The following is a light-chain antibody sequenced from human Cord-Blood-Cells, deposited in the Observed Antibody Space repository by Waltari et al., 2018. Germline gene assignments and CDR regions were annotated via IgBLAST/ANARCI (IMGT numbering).Light chain of an antibody. CDR3: SSYAGSNNV. CDR1: SRAVGGSTY. CDR2: EVS. J-gene: IGLJ1*01. Sequence: QSALTQPPSASGSPGQPVPISSTGTSRAVGGSTYVSWYQQHPGKAPKLMIYEVSKRPSGVPDRFSGSKSGNTASLTVSGLQAEDEADYYCSSYAGSNNVFGTGTKVTVL. V-gene: IGLV2-8*01.